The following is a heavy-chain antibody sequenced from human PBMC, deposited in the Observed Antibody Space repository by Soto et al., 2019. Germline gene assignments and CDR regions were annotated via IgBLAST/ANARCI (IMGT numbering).Heavy chain of an antibody. D-gene: IGHD4-17*01. CDR1: GFTFSSYW. Sequence: EVQLVESGGGLVQPGGSLRLSCAASGFTFSSYWMHWVRQAPGTGLVWVSRINGDGSSTTYADSVKGRFASSRDNAKNTLYLQVNSLRAEDTAVYYCARGGYSDYARGLYYWGQGTLVTVSS. J-gene: IGHJ4*02. CDR3: ARGGYSDYARGLYY. CDR2: INGDGSST. V-gene: IGHV3-74*03.